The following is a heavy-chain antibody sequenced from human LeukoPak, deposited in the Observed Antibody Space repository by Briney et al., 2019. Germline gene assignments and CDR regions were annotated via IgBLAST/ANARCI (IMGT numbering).Heavy chain of an antibody. V-gene: IGHV4-38-2*02. Sequence: NPSETLSLTCTVSGYSISSGCYWGWIRQPPGKGLEWIGNIHQSGSTYYNPSVKSRVSISMDTSKNQFSLKLNSVTAADTAVYYCARDSDHTSMLFKGFDYWGQGTLVTVSS. CDR1: GYSISSGCY. J-gene: IGHJ4*02. D-gene: IGHD5-18*01. CDR2: IHQSGST. CDR3: ARDSDHTSMLFKGFDY.